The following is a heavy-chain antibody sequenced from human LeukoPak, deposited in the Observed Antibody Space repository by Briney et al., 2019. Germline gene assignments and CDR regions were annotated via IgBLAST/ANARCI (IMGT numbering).Heavy chain of an antibody. V-gene: IGHV3-30*02. J-gene: IGHJ6*03. Sequence: PPGGSLRLSCAASGFTFSSFGMNWVRQAPGKGLEWVTFIRYDGIAIQYADSVKGRFTISRDNSKNALYLQMISLRPEDTAVYFCAKGTSGIIAGGHDYYMDVWGKGTTVTISS. CDR3: AKGTSGIIAGGHDYYMDV. CDR1: GFTFSSFG. D-gene: IGHD6-13*01. CDR2: IRYDGIAI.